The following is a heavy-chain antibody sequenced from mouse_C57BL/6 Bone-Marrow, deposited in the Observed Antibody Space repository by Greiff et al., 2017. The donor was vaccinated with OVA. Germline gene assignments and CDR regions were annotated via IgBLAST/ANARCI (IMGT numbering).Heavy chain of an antibody. J-gene: IGHJ3*01. CDR2: ISSGGSYT. D-gene: IGHD3-1*01. CDR1: GFTFSSYG. CDR3: ARRGLGFAY. V-gene: IGHV5-6*01. Sequence: EVQGVESGGDLVKPGGSLKLSCAASGFTFSSYGMSWVRQTPDKRLEWVATISSGGSYTYYPDSVKGRFTISRDNAKNTLYLQMSSLKSEDTAMYYCARRGLGFAYWGQGTLVTVSA.